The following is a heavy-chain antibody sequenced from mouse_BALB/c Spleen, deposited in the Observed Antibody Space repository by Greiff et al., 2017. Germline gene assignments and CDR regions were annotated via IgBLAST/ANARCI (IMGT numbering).Heavy chain of an antibody. CDR2: IGPANGNT. CDR3: AGGAMDY. V-gene: IGHV14-3*02. J-gene: IGHJ4*01. Sequence: EVQLQQSGAELVKPGASVKLSCTASGFNIKDSYMHWVKQRPEQGLEWIGRIGPANGNTKYDPKFQGKATITADTSSNTAYLQLSSLTSEDSAVYYWAGGAMDYWGQGTSVTVSS. CDR1: GFNIKDSY.